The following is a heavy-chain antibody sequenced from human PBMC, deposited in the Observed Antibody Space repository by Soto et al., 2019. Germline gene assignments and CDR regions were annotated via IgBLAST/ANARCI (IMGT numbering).Heavy chain of an antibody. V-gene: IGHV3-30-3*01. CDR3: ARDSEIQLPDY. J-gene: IGHJ4*02. D-gene: IGHD5-18*01. Sequence: QVQLVESGGGVVQPGRSLRLSCAASGFTFSSYAMHWVRQAPGKGLEWVAAISYDGSNKYYADSVKGRFTISRDNSKNLLYLKMNSLRAEDTAVYYCARDSEIQLPDYWGQGPLVTVSS. CDR2: ISYDGSNK. CDR1: GFTFSSYA.